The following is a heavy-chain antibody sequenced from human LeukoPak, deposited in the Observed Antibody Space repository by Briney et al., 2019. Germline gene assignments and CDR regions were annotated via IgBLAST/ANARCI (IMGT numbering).Heavy chain of an antibody. CDR2: IIPIFGTA. V-gene: IGHV1-69*13. Sequence: GASVKVSCKASGGTFSSYAISWVRQAPGQGLEWMGGIIPIFGTANYAQKFQGRVTITADESTSTAYMELSSLRSEDTAVYYCAREDYLYSSSPDAFDIWGQGTMVTVSS. D-gene: IGHD6-6*01. CDR3: AREDYLYSSSPDAFDI. J-gene: IGHJ3*02. CDR1: GGTFSSYA.